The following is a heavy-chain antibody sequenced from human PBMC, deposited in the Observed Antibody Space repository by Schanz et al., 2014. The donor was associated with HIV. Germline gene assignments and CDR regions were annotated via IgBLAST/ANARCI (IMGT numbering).Heavy chain of an antibody. CDR3: ARSEWGDQK. V-gene: IGHV3-33*01. CDR2: IWYDGSKK. J-gene: IGHJ4*02. Sequence: QVKLVESGGGVVQPGRSLRLSCAASGFTFSRYGMHWVRQSPGKGLEWVAVIWYDGSKKYYADSVKGRFTISRDRSKNMVYLQMNSLSAEDTAVYYCARSEWGDQKWGQGTLVSVSS. CDR1: GFTFSRYG. D-gene: IGHD1-26*01.